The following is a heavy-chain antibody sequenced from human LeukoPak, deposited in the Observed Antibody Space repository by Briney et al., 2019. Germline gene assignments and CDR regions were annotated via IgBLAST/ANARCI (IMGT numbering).Heavy chain of an antibody. D-gene: IGHD6-19*01. J-gene: IGHJ4*02. CDR3: ARGAGRSGSDY. V-gene: IGHV3-11*01. CDR2: ISRSGSDI. Sequence: GGSLRLSCAASGFSFSDHYMTWVRQAPGKGLEWLSYISRSGSDIDYAGSVKGRFTISRDSAKNSLYLQMNSLRAEDTAVYYCARGAGRSGSDYWGQGTLVTVSS. CDR1: GFSFSDHY.